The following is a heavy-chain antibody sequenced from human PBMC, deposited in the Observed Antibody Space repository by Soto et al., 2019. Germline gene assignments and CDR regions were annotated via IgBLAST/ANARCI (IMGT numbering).Heavy chain of an antibody. CDR1: GFTLSCYG. Sequence: TLILSCKVSGFTLSCYGMHWVRQARGKGLEWVAVISYDGSNKYYADSVKGRFTISRDNYKNTLYLQMNSLRVEDTAVYYCAKKLYCSGGSCYHRGYYYYYGMDVWGQGT. D-gene: IGHD2-15*01. J-gene: IGHJ6*02. CDR3: AKKLYCSGGSCYHRGYYYYYGMDV. CDR2: ISYDGSNK. V-gene: IGHV3-30*18.